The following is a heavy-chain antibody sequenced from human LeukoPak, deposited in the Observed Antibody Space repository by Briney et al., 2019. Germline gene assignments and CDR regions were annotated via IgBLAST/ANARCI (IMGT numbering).Heavy chain of an antibody. J-gene: IGHJ4*02. CDR2: MSGSGGST. V-gene: IGHV3-23*01. D-gene: IGHD2-15*01. Sequence: GGSLRLSRAASGFTFSSYAMSWVRQAPGKGLEWVSAMSGSGGSTYYADSAKGRFTISRDNSKNTLYLQMNSLRAEDTAVYYCAKSGILGTYYFDYWGQGTLVTVSS. CDR3: AKSGILGTYYFDY. CDR1: GFTFSSYA.